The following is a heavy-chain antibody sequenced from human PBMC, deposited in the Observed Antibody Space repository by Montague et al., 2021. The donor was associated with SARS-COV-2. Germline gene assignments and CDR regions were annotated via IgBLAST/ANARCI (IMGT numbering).Heavy chain of an antibody. Sequence: SETLSLTCTVSDGSVISTYPHWHWVRQSPGRGLEWIGGYLFHIDTADYTASLRSRVTISVDTSKNQFSLQLTSVTAADTAVYYCTRGIDSYKTGYWGQGIQVTVSS. CDR3: TRGIDSYKTGY. CDR1: DGSVISTYPH. J-gene: IGHJ4*02. V-gene: IGHV4-61*01. CDR2: LFHIDTA. D-gene: IGHD6-13*01.